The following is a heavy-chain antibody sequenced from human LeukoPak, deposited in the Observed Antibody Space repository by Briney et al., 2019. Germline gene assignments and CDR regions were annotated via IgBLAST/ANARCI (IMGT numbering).Heavy chain of an antibody. D-gene: IGHD3/OR15-3a*01. CDR1: GGSISSSNW. CDR2: IYYSGNT. J-gene: IGHJ4*02. V-gene: IGHV4-39*01. CDR3: ARQTGSGLFILP. Sequence: SGTLSLTCAVSGGSISSSNWWSWIRQPPGKGLEWIGSIYYSGNTYYNASLKSQVSISIDTSKNQFSLRLTSVTAADTAVYYCARQTGSGLFILPGGQGTLVTVSS.